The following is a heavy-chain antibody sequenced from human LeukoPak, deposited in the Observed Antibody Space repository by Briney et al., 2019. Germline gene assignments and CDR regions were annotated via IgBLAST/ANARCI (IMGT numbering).Heavy chain of an antibody. CDR3: ARTAY. V-gene: IGHV3-53*01. CDR1: GFTVSSKD. J-gene: IGHJ4*02. Sequence: GGSLKLSCEASGFTVSSKDMNWVRQAPGKGLEWVSVIYSGGSTDYADSVKGRFTISRDNSKNTVYLQMNSLRAENTAVYYCARTAYWGQGTLVTVSS. D-gene: IGHD2-21*02. CDR2: IYSGGST.